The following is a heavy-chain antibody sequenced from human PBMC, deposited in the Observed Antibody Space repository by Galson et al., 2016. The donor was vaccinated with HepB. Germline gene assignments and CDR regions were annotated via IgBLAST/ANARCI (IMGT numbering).Heavy chain of an antibody. Sequence: SLRLSCAASRFTFSSYAMSWVRQAPGKGLEWVGRIKGEADGGTTDYAAPVKGRFYISRDDSTHTLFLHMNSLRVEDGAVYYCATVKLTTWYSFDSWGQGTLVTVSS. V-gene: IGHV3-15*01. J-gene: IGHJ4*02. CDR3: ATVKLTTWYSFDS. D-gene: IGHD2-2*01. CDR1: RFTFSSYA. CDR2: IKGEADGGTT.